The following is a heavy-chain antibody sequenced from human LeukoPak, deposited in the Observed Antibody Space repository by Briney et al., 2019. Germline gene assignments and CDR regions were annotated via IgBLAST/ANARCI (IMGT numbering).Heavy chain of an antibody. CDR2: INPNSGGT. D-gene: IGHD3-10*01. V-gene: IGHV1-2*02. CDR1: GYTFTVYY. CDR3: ARVTYYGSGSYTYGMDV. Sequence: GASVKVSCKASGYTFTVYYMHWVRQAPGQGLEWMGWINPNSGGTNYAQKFQGRVTMTRDTSISTAYMELSRLRSDDTAVYYCARVTYYGSGSYTYGMDVWGQGTTVTVSS. J-gene: IGHJ6*02.